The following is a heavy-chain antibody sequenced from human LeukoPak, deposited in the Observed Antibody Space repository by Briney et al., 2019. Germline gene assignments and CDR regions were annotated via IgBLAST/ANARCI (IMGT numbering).Heavy chain of an antibody. J-gene: IGHJ4*02. CDR2: ISAYNGNT. CDR3: ARDRLRAYDNTLPFDY. Sequence: ASVKVSCKASGYTFTSYGICWVRQAPGQGLEWMGWISAYNGNTNYAQKLQGRVTMTTDTSASTAYMELRSLRSDDTAVYYCARDRLRAYDNTLPFDYWGQGTLVTVSS. CDR1: GYTFTSYG. V-gene: IGHV1-18*01. D-gene: IGHD3-22*01.